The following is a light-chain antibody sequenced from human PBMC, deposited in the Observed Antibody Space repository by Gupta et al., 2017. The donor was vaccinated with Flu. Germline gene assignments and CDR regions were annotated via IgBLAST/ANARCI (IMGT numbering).Light chain of an antibody. CDR3: VTWDTSLSALV. CDR1: SSNIGNKH. Sequence: SSSNIGNKHVSWYQQLPGTAPKLLIYEDEKRPSGIPERFSGSKSGTSTTLDITGLQTGDEADYYCVTWDTSLSALVFGGGTKPTVL. J-gene: IGLJ2*01. V-gene: IGLV1-51*02. CDR2: EDE.